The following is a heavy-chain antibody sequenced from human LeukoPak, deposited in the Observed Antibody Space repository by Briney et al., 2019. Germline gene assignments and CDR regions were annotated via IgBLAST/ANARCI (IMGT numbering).Heavy chain of an antibody. CDR3: AMGGYCSGGRCYPKWFDP. V-gene: IGHV3-23*05. J-gene: IGHJ5*02. Sequence: PGGSLRLSCAASGFTFSSCAMSWVRQAPGKGLEWVSTISDSGNSVYYADSVAGRFTISRDNSKNTLYLQMNSLSAGDTAVYYCAMGGYCSGGRCYPKWFDPWGQGTLVTVSS. CDR2: ISDSGNSV. D-gene: IGHD2-15*01. CDR1: GFTFSSCA.